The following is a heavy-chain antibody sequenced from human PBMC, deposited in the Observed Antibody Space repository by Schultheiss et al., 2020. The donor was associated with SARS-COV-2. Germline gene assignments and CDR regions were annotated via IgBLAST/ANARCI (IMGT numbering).Heavy chain of an antibody. J-gene: IGHJ4*02. V-gene: IGHV3-23*01. Sequence: GESLKISCSASGFTFSSYAMHWVRQAPGKGLEWVSAISGSGGSTYYADSVKGRFTISRDNSKNTLYLQMNSLRAEDTAVYYCATDGGNIDYWGQGTLVTVSS. CDR2: ISGSGGST. D-gene: IGHD4-23*01. CDR1: GFTFSSYA. CDR3: ATDGGNIDY.